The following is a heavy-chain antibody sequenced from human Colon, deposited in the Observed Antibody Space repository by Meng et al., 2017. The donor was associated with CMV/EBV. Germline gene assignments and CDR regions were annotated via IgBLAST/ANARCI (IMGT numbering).Heavy chain of an antibody. D-gene: IGHD1-26*01. V-gene: IGHV6-1*01. J-gene: IGHJ1*01. Sequence: SCGISGDSVSSNTAAWNWIRQSPSRGLEWLGRTFYRSKWYNDYGPSVKGRVTINPDTSKNQFSLHLNSVTPEDTAVYYCARDLSGTYFHWGQGTLVTVSS. CDR2: TFYRSKWYN. CDR1: GDSVSSNTAA. CDR3: ARDLSGTYFH.